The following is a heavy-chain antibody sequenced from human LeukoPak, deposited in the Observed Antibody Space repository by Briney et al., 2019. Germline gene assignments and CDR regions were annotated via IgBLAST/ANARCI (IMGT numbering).Heavy chain of an antibody. V-gene: IGHV3-48*03. CDR3: ARDITLRGGFDY. J-gene: IGHJ4*02. CDR2: ISSSGSTI. D-gene: IGHD3-10*01. Sequence: GGSLRLSCAASGFTFSSYEMNWVRQAPGKGLEWVSYISSSGSTIYYADSVKGRFTISRDNAKNSLYLQMSSLRAEDTAVYYCARDITLRGGFDYWGQGTLVTVSS. CDR1: GFTFSSYE.